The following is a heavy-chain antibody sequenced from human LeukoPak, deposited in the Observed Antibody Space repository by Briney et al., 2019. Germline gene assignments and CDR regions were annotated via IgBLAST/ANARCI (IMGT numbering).Heavy chain of an antibody. D-gene: IGHD3-22*01. J-gene: IGHJ4*02. Sequence: SVKVSCKASGVTLITHIISWVRQAPGQGLEWMGRIIPMLSITNYAQKFQGRVTITADKSTNTAYMELTSLTSEDTAVYFCARHSSRGHYYDFDSWGQGTLVTVSS. CDR3: ARHSSRGHYYDFDS. CDR1: GVTLITHI. V-gene: IGHV1-69*02. CDR2: IIPMLSIT.